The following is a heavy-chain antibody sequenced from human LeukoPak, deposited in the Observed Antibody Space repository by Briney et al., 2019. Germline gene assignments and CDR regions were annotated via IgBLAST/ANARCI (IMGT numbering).Heavy chain of an antibody. D-gene: IGHD2-2*01. V-gene: IGHV4-4*07. CDR2: IYTSGSP. J-gene: IGHJ5*02. CDR1: GRSISSYY. CDR3: ASQIGGYQLLSWFDP. Sequence: SETLSLTCTVSGRSISSYYWSWIRQPAGKGLEWIGRIYTSGSPNYNTSLKSRVTMSVDTSKNQFSLRLSSVTAADAAVYYCASQIGGYQLLSWFDPWGQGTLVAVSS.